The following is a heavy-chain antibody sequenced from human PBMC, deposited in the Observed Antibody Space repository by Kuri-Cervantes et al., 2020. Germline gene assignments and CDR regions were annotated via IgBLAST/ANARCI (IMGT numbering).Heavy chain of an antibody. V-gene: IGHV3-21*01. CDR1: GLSIYV. D-gene: IGHD2-8*02. J-gene: IGHJ4*02. Sequence: GGSLRLSCEVSGLSIYVRNWVRLAAGKGLEWVSSISSSSSYTYYADSVKGRFTISRDNAKNSLYLQMNSLRAEDTAVYYCARGLLVVYAIDHWGQGTLVTVSS. CDR2: ISSSSSYT. CDR3: ARGLLVVYAIDH.